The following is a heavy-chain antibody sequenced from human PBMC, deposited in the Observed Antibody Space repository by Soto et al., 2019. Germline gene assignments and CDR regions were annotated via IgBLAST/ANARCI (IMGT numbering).Heavy chain of an antibody. CDR1: GGSISSGGYS. V-gene: IGHV4-31*03. Sequence: SETLSLTCTVSGGSISSGGYSWSWIRQHPGKGLEWIGYIFYSGSTSYNPSLKSRVTVSIDTSKSQFYLKLTSVTAADTAIYYCATRFYSSGVLFDYWGPGTQVTVSS. J-gene: IGHJ4*02. CDR2: IFYSGST. CDR3: ATRFYSSGVLFDY. D-gene: IGHD3-10*01.